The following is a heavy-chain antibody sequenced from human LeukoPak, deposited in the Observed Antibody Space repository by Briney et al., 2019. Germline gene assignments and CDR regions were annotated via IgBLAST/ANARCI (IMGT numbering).Heavy chain of an antibody. Sequence: SETLSLTCAVYGGSFSGYYWSWIRQPPGKGLEWIGEINHSGSTNYNPSLKSRVTISVDTSKNQFSLKLSSVTAADTAVYYCASPGMYSGGWYESSYYGMDVWGQGTTVTVSS. J-gene: IGHJ6*02. CDR3: ASPGMYSGGWYESSYYGMDV. CDR1: GGSFSGYY. V-gene: IGHV4-34*01. D-gene: IGHD6-19*01. CDR2: INHSGST.